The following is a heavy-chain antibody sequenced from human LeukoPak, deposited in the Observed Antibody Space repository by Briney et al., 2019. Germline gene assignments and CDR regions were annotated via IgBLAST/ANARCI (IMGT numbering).Heavy chain of an antibody. CDR2: IYYSGAT. CDR3: ARVTFSGGAAILDY. Sequence: PSETLSLTCTVSDGSMSSGGYFWTWIRQHPGEGLEWIGYIYYSGATYYNSSLESRLTISVDTSKNQFSLRLTSMTAADTAVYYCARVTFSGGAAILDYWGQGTLVTVSS. V-gene: IGHV4-31*03. D-gene: IGHD3-10*01. J-gene: IGHJ4*02. CDR1: DGSMSSGGYF.